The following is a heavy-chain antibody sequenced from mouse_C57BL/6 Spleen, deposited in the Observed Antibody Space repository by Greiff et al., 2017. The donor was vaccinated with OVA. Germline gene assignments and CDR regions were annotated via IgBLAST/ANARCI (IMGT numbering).Heavy chain of an antibody. J-gene: IGHJ2*01. CDR2: INPYNGGT. CDR3: ARVTGNSDY. Sequence: VQLQQSGPVLVKPGASVKMSCKASGYTFTDYYMNWVKQSHGKSLEWIGVINPYNGGTSYNQKFKGKATLTVDKSSSTAYMELNSLTSEDSAVDYCARVTGNSDYWGQGTTLTVAS. V-gene: IGHV1-19*01. D-gene: IGHD4-1*01. CDR1: GYTFTDYY.